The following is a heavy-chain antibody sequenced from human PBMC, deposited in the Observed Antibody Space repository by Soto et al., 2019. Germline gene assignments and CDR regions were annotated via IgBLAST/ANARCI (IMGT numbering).Heavy chain of an antibody. V-gene: IGHV3-9*01. Sequence: EVQLVESGGGSVQPGGSLRLSCVASGFRFDDYAMHWVRQRPGKGLEWVSGINWNSDTIGYDDSVKGRFIVSRDNAEGSLLLPMSSLRAEDTAIYFCAMSNSNDLYYHFESWGQGTPVTVSS. CDR1: GFRFDDYA. D-gene: IGHD3-10*01. CDR3: AMSNSNDLYYHFES. CDR2: INWNSDTI. J-gene: IGHJ4*02.